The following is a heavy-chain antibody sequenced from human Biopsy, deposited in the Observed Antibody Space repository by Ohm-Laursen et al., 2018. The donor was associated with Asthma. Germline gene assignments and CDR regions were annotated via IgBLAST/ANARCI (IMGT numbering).Heavy chain of an antibody. Sequence: SLRLSCAASGFSFSNFAIHWVRQAPGKGLEWVGVIPKDASTQDYADSVKGRFTMARDNSKNTLDLQMNSLREEDTAVYYCVRDGTDDAFDIWGQGTVVSVSS. CDR3: VRDGTDDAFDI. J-gene: IGHJ3*02. V-gene: IGHV3-30*01. CDR2: IPKDASTQ. D-gene: IGHD1-1*01. CDR1: GFSFSNFA.